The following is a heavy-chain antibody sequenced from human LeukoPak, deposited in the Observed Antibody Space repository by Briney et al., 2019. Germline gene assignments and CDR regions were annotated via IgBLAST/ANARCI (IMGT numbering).Heavy chain of an antibody. V-gene: IGHV1-2*02. D-gene: IGHD6-19*01. CDR1: GYTFTGYY. CDR3: ARERIAVAGTTYYYYYGMDV. J-gene: IGHJ6*02. CDR2: INPNSGGT. Sequence: ASVKVSCKASGYTFTGYYMHWVRQAPGQGLEWMGWINPNSGGTNYAQKFQGRVTMTRDTTISTAYMELSRLRSDDTAVYYCARERIAVAGTTYYYYYGMDVWGQGTTVTVSS.